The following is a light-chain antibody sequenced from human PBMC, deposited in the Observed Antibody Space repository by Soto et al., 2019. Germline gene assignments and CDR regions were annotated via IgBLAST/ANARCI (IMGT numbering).Light chain of an antibody. CDR1: QAISTW. V-gene: IGKV1D-12*01. Sequence: DIQMTQSPSSVSASVGDRVTITCRASQAISTWLAWSQQKPGKAPKLLIYAASILQTGVPSRFSGSGSGTDFTLTISSLQPKDFATYYCQQANSFPRTFGQGNKVESK. CDR3: QQANSFPRT. J-gene: IGKJ1*01. CDR2: AAS.